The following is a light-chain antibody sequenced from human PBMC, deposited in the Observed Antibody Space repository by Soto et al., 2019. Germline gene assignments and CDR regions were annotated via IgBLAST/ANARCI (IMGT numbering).Light chain of an antibody. CDR1: QTVSRH. J-gene: IGKJ2*01. CDR3: QQRSHWPRNT. V-gene: IGKV3-11*01. Sequence: EIVLTQSPATVSLSPGERATLSCRRSQTVSRHLAWYQQKPGQAPRLLIYDISNRDTGIPARFSGSGSGTDFTLTISSLEPEDSAVYYCQQRSHWPRNTFGQGTKLEI. CDR2: DIS.